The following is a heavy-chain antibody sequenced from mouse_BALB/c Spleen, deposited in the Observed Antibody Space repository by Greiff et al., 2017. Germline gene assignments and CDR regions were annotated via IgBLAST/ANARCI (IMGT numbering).Heavy chain of an antibody. V-gene: IGHV1-80*01. J-gene: IGHJ1*01. CDR3: AREIHYCGYWYFDV. CDR1: GYAFSSYW. Sequence: QVQLQQSGAELVRPGSSVKISCKASGYAFSSYWMNWVKQRPGQGLEWIGQIYPGDGDTNYNGKFKGKATLTADKSSSTAYMQLSSLTSEDSAVYFCAREIHYCGYWYFDVWGAGTTVTVSS. CDR2: IYPGDGDT. D-gene: IGHD1-2*01.